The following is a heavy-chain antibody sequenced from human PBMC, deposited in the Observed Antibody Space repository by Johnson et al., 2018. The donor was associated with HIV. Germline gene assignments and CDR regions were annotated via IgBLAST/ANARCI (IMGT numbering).Heavy chain of an antibody. CDR2: ISWNSGSI. Sequence: VQLVESGGGVVQPGGSLRLSCAASGFTFDDYAMHWVRQAPGKGLEWVSGISWNSGSIGYADSVTGRFTISRDNAKKSLYLQMKSLRPEDTAVYYCARDSSNSFRFEMYAFDIWGQGTMVTVSS. CDR1: GFTFDDYA. V-gene: IGHV3-9*01. J-gene: IGHJ3*02. D-gene: IGHD6-6*01. CDR3: ARDSSNSFRFEMYAFDI.